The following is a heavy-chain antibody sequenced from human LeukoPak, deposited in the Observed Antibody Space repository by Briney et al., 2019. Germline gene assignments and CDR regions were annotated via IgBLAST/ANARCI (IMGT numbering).Heavy chain of an antibody. V-gene: IGHV3-30*02. CDR2: IGYNGTNK. CDR3: AKGHSTIDY. CDR1: GFTFSSYS. D-gene: IGHD5-18*01. J-gene: IGHJ4*02. Sequence: GGSLRLSCAASGFTFSSYSMNWVRQAPGKGLEWVAFIGYNGTNKYYADSVKGRFTISRDNSKNTLYMQLDSLRAEDTAVYYCAKGHSTIDYWGQGTLVTVSS.